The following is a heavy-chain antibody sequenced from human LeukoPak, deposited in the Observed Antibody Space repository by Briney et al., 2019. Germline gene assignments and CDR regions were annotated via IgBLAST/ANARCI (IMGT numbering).Heavy chain of an antibody. CDR3: AREVITIPQNYFDY. CDR1: GGSISSGGYY. Sequence: PSQTLSLTCTVSGGSISSGGYYWSWIRQHPGKGLEWIGYIYYSGSTYYNPSLKSRVTISVDTSKNQFSLKLSSVTAADTAVYYCAREVITIPQNYFDYWGQGTLVTVPS. V-gene: IGHV4-31*03. J-gene: IGHJ4*02. CDR2: IYYSGST. D-gene: IGHD3-3*01.